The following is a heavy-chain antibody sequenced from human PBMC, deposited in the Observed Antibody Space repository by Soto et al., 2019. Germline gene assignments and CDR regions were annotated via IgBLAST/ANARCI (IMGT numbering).Heavy chain of an antibody. CDR1: GYSFTSYL. Sequence: PGESLKISCKGSGYSFTSYLIAWVRQMPGKGLELMGIIYPGDSDTRYSPSFQGQVTISADKSMSTAYLQWSSLKASDTAMYYCARSPSLRGGGMDVWGQGTTVTVSS. CDR3: ARSPSLRGGGMDV. J-gene: IGHJ6*02. V-gene: IGHV5-51*01. CDR2: IYPGDSDT.